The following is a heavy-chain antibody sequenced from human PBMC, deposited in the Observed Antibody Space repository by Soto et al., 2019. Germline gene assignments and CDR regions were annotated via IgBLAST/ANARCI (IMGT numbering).Heavy chain of an antibody. D-gene: IGHD6-13*01. CDR1: GFTFSSYA. V-gene: IGHV3-30-3*01. CDR3: ARDDGQQLVRRYYYGMDV. Sequence: QVQLVESGGGVVQPGRSLRLSCAASGFTFSSYAMHWVRQAPGKGLEWVAVISYDGSNKYYADSVKGRFTISRDNSKNTLYLQMNSLRAEDTAVYYCARDDGQQLVRRYYYGMDVWGQGTTVTVSS. CDR2: ISYDGSNK. J-gene: IGHJ6*02.